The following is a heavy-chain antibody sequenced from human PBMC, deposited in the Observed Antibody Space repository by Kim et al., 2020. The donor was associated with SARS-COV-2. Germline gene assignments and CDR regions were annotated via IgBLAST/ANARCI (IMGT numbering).Heavy chain of an antibody. D-gene: IGHD6-19*01. CDR2: MNEYGSKI. J-gene: IGHJ1*01. V-gene: IGHV3-7*01. CDR3: ATDNGWYTSQQ. CDR1: GLRYW. Sequence: GGSLRLSCAASGLRYWMSWVRQAPGKGLEWVDNMNEYGSKIDNADSEKGRFTISRANPNKSVYLQMYSLRAEDTAVYYCATDNGWYTSQQCGQGTLVTVS.